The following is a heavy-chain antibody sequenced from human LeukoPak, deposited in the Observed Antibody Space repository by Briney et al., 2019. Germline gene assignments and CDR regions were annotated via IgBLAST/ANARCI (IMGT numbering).Heavy chain of an antibody. V-gene: IGHV4-39*07. J-gene: IGHJ3*02. CDR2: IYYSGST. CDR1: GDSISSRSYY. Sequence: SETLSLTCTVSGDSISSRSYYWGWIRQSPGKGLEWIGSIYYSGSTYYNPSLKSRVTISVDTSKNQFSLKLTSVTAADTAVYYCARNRRGSYSAFDIWGQGTMVTVSS. CDR3: ARNRRGSYSAFDI. D-gene: IGHD1-26*01.